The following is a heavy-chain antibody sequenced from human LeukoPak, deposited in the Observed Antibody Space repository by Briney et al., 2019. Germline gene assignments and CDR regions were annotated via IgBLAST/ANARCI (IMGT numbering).Heavy chain of an antibody. J-gene: IGHJ3*02. Sequence: SETLSLTCTVSGGSISSSSYYWGWIRQPPGKGLEWIGSIYYSGSTYYNPSLKSRVTISVDTSKNQFSLKLSSVTAADTAVYYCARVFDIPGIAVEDAFDIWGQGTMVTVSS. CDR1: GGSISSSSYY. CDR3: ARVFDIPGIAVEDAFDI. V-gene: IGHV4-39*07. D-gene: IGHD6-19*01. CDR2: IYYSGST.